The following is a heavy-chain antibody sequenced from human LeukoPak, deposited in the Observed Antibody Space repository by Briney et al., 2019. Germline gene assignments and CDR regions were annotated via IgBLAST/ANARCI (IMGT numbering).Heavy chain of an antibody. D-gene: IGHD4-17*01. Sequence: PGGSLRLSCAASGFTFISYGMSWVRQAPGKGLEWVSAISNSGGSTYYADSVKGRFTISRDNSKNTLYLQMNSLRAGDTAVYYCAKDLSYGDPVIWGQGTMLTVSS. CDR3: AKDLSYGDPVI. CDR1: GFTFISYG. V-gene: IGHV3-23*01. CDR2: ISNSGGST. J-gene: IGHJ3*02.